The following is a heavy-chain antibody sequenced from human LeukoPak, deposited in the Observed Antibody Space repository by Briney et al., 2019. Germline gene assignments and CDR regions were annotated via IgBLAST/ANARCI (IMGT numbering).Heavy chain of an antibody. CDR3: ARLLRFSYCGGDCYSWWFDP. CDR1: GGSISSSSYY. Sequence: SETLSLTCTVSGGSISSSSYYWGWIRQPPGKGLEWIGSIYYSGSTYYNPSLKSRVTISVDTSKNQFSLKLSSVTAADTAVYYCARLLRFSYCGGDCYSWWFDPWGQGTLVTVSS. CDR2: IYYSGST. V-gene: IGHV4-39*01. J-gene: IGHJ5*02. D-gene: IGHD2-21*02.